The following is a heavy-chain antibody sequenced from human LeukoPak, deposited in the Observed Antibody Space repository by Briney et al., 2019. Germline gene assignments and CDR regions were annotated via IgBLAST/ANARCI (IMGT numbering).Heavy chain of an antibody. D-gene: IGHD2-15*01. CDR2: INSDGSTT. CDR3: TRRVSATRWFDP. CDR1: GFTFSSYW. V-gene: IGHV3-74*01. J-gene: IGHJ5*02. Sequence: PWGSLRLSCAASGFTFSSYWMHWVRQAPGKGLVWVPRINSDGSTTNYADSVKGRFTISRDNAENTLYLQMNSLRVEDTAVYYCTRRVSATRWFDPWGQGTLVTVSS.